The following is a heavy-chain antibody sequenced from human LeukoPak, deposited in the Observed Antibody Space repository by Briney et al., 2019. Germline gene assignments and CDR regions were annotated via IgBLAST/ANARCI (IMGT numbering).Heavy chain of an antibody. CDR1: GFTFSSYS. CDR2: ISSSSSYI. D-gene: IGHD6-13*01. Sequence: PGGSLRLSCAASGFTFSSYSMNWVRQAPGKGLEGVSSISSSSSYIYYADSVKGRFTISRDNAKNSLYLQMNSLRAEDTTVYYCARKAAAARGDYYYYGMDVWGQGTTVTVSS. V-gene: IGHV3-21*01. CDR3: ARKAAAARGDYYYYGMDV. J-gene: IGHJ6*02.